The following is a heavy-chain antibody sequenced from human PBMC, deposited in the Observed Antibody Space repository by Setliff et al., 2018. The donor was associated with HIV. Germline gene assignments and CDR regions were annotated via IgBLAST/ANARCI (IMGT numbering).Heavy chain of an antibody. CDR3: ASRIYYYDSSRVLREEGFDP. J-gene: IGHJ5*02. D-gene: IGHD3-22*01. CDR1: GASISGVNYY. CDR2: IKDTGAT. Sequence: SETLSLTCSVSGASISGVNYYWTWIRQPAGKGLEWLGHIKDTGATNYSPSLKSRVTISVDTSKNQFSPRLTSVTAADTAVYYCASRIYYYDSSRVLREEGFDPWGQGTLVTVSS. V-gene: IGHV4-61*09.